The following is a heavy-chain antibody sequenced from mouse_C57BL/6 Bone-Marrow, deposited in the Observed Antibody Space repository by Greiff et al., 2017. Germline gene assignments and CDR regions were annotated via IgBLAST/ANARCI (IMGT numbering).Heavy chain of an antibody. CDR1: GFTFSDYY. D-gene: IGHD1-1*01. CDR2: INYDGSST. J-gene: IGHJ4*01. Sequence: EVNVVESEGGLVQPGSSMKLSCTASGFTFSDYYMAWVRQVPEKGLEWVANINYDGSSTYYLDSLKSRFIISRDNAKNILYLQMSSLKSEDTATYYCARDHYYGSSYPYYAMDYWGQGTSVTVSS. V-gene: IGHV5-16*01. CDR3: ARDHYYGSSYPYYAMDY.